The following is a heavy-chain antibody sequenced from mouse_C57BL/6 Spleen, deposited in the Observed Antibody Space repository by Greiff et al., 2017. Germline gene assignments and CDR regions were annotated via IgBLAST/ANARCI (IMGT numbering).Heavy chain of an antibody. D-gene: IGHD4-1*01. V-gene: IGHV1-85*01. J-gene: IGHJ2*01. CDR1: GYTFTSYD. CDR3: ARPGTWYYFDY. CDR2: IYPRDGST. Sequence: VQVVESGPELVKPGASVKLSCKASGYTFTSYDINWVKQRPGQGLEWIGWIYPRDGSTKYNEKFKGKATLTVDTSSSTAYMELHSLTSEDSAVYFCARPGTWYYFDYWGQGTTLTVSS.